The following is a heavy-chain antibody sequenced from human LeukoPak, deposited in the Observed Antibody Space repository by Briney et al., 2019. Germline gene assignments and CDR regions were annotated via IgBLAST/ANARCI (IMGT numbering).Heavy chain of an antibody. CDR1: GFTFSSYW. Sequence: PGGSLRLSCAASGFTFSSYWMHWVRQVPGKGLVWVSRIKNDGSSTSYADSEKGRFTISRDNAKNTLYLQMNSLRAEDTAVYYCARRGGDYYDYWGQGTLVTVSS. CDR2: IKNDGSST. D-gene: IGHD4-17*01. J-gene: IGHJ4*02. CDR3: ARRGGDYYDY. V-gene: IGHV3-74*01.